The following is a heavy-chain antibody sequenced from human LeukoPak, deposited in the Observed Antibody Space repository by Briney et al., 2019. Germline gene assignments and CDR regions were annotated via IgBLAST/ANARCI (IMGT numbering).Heavy chain of an antibody. CDR1: GYSISSGYY. Sequence: SETLSLTCAVSGYSISSGYYWGWIRQPPGKGLEWIGSIYHSGSTYYNPSLKSRVTISVDTSKNQFSLKLSSVTAADTAVYYCARSYYDILTGSGMTYYFDYWGQGTLVTVSS. D-gene: IGHD3-9*01. J-gene: IGHJ4*02. CDR2: IYHSGST. V-gene: IGHV4-38-2*01. CDR3: ARSYYDILTGSGMTYYFDY.